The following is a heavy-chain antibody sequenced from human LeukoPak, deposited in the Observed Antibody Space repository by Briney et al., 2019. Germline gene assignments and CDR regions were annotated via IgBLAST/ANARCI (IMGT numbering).Heavy chain of an antibody. D-gene: IGHD6-6*01. CDR3: ATRGPSSSSSSNYYYHGMDV. CDR1: GGSFSGYY. V-gene: IGHV4-34*01. Sequence: SETLSLTCAVYGGSFSGYYWSWIRQPPGKGLEWIGEINHSGSTNYNPSLKSRVTISVDTSKNQFSLKLSSVTAADTAVYYCATRGPSSSSSSNYYYHGMDVWGQGTTVTVSS. J-gene: IGHJ6*02. CDR2: INHSGST.